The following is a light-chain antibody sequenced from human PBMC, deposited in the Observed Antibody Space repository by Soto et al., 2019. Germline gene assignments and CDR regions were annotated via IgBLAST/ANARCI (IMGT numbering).Light chain of an antibody. Sequence: DIQMTQSPSSLSASVGDRVTITCRASQSISTSLNWYQQKPGKAPELLIYAASSLQTGVPSRFSGRGSWTDFTLTIISLQPEDFATYYCQQSYSTPRTFGQGTKVQIK. CDR1: QSISTS. J-gene: IGKJ1*01. CDR3: QQSYSTPRT. V-gene: IGKV1-39*01. CDR2: AAS.